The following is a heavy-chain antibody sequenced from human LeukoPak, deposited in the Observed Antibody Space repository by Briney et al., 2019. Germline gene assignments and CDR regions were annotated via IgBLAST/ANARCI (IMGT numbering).Heavy chain of an antibody. CDR1: GYTFTSYD. D-gene: IGHD3-9*01. J-gene: IGHJ5*02. V-gene: IGHV1-8*01. CDR2: MNPNSANT. Sequence: ASVKVSCKASGYTFTSYDINWVRQATGQGLEWMGWMNPNSANTGYAQKFQGRVTMTRNTSISTAFMELSSLRSEDTAVYYCARGRKLRYFDWPWGQGTLVTVSS. CDR3: ARGRKLRYFDWP.